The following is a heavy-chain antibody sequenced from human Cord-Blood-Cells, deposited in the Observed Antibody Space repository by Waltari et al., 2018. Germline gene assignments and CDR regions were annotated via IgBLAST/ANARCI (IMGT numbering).Heavy chain of an antibody. V-gene: IGHV4-31*03. Sequence: QVQLQESGPGLVKPSQTLSLTCTVPGASISSGGYYWSWTRQHPGQGPEWIGYTHYSGSTYYNPSLKSRVTISVDTSKNQFSLKLSSVTAADTAVYYCARGGYCSSTSCQNFDYWGQGTLVTVSS. CDR3: ARGGYCSSTSCQNFDY. J-gene: IGHJ4*02. CDR1: GASISSGGYY. CDR2: THYSGST. D-gene: IGHD2-2*01.